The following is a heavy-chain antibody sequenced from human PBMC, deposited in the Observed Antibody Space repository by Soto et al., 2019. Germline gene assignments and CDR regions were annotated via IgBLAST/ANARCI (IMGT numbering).Heavy chain of an antibody. V-gene: IGHV1-2*04. CDR2: INPNSGGT. D-gene: IGHD6-6*01. CDR1: GYTFTGYY. CDR3: ARSVSSSSVGAFDI. Sequence: ASVKVSCKASGYTFTGYYMHWVRQAPGQGLEWMGWINPNSGGTNYAQKFQGWVTMTRDTSISTAYMELSRLRSDDTAVYYCARSVSSSSVGAFDIWGQGTMVTVSS. J-gene: IGHJ3*02.